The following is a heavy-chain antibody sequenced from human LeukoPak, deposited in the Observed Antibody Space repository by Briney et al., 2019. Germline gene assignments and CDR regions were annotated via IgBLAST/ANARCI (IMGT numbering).Heavy chain of an antibody. Sequence: GASVKVSCKASGYTVTSYGISWVRQAPGQGLEWMGWISAYNGNTNYAQKLQGRVTMTTDTSTSTAYMELRSLRSDDTAVYYCARAREDYDYVWGSYPKYYFDYWGQGTLVTVSS. J-gene: IGHJ4*02. CDR1: GYTVTSYG. CDR2: ISAYNGNT. V-gene: IGHV1-18*01. CDR3: ARAREDYDYVWGSYPKYYFDY. D-gene: IGHD3-16*02.